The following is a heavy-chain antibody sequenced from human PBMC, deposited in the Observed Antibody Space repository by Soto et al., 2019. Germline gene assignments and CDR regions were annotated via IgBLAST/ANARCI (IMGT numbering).Heavy chain of an antibody. Sequence: PSETLSLTCTVSGGSISSGDYYWSWIRQPPGKGLEWIGYIYYSGSTYYNPSLKSRVTISVDTSKNQFSLKLSSVTAADTAVYYCARWLAGSDGYKKNYFDYWGQGTLVTVSS. CDR1: GGSISSGDYY. V-gene: IGHV4-30-4*01. CDR2: IYYSGST. CDR3: ARWLAGSDGYKKNYFDY. J-gene: IGHJ4*02. D-gene: IGHD3-10*01.